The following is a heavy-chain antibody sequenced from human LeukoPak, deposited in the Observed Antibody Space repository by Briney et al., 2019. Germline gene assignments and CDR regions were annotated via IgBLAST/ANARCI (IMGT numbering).Heavy chain of an antibody. D-gene: IGHD3-16*01. Sequence: GGSLRLSCAASGFTFSSYWMTWVRQAPGKGLEWVANIKHNGDELNYVDSVEDRFTISRDNAKNSLYLHMAGPRAEDTAVYYCARELRTIDAWGQGTLVTVSS. CDR3: ARELRTIDA. J-gene: IGHJ5*02. CDR1: GFTFSSYW. V-gene: IGHV3-7*01. CDR2: IKHNGDEL.